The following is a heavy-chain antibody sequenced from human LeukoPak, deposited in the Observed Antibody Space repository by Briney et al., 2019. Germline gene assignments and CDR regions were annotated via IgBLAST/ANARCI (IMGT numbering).Heavy chain of an antibody. CDR2: IIPIFGTA. Sequence: GASVKVSCKASGGTFSSYAISWVRQAPGQGLEWMGGIIPIFGTANYAQKFQGRVTITADKSTSTAYMELSSLRSEDTAVYYCARNGWFGELLAHRNWFDPWGQGTLVTESS. CDR1: GGTFSSYA. V-gene: IGHV1-69*06. D-gene: IGHD3-10*01. CDR3: ARNGWFGELLAHRNWFDP. J-gene: IGHJ5*02.